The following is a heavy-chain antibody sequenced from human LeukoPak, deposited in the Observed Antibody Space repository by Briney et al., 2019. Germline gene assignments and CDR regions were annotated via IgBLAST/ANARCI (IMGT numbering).Heavy chain of an antibody. CDR3: TGGSGWYSPDY. Sequence: PGGSLKLSCAASGFTFSDSAMNWVRQASGKGLEWVGHIRGKTNSYATAYAASVRGSFTISRDDSKNTAYLQMNSLKTEDTAVYYCTGGSGWYSPDYWGQGTLVTVSS. J-gene: IGHJ4*02. CDR1: GFTFSDSA. CDR2: IRGKTNSYAT. D-gene: IGHD6-19*01. V-gene: IGHV3-73*01.